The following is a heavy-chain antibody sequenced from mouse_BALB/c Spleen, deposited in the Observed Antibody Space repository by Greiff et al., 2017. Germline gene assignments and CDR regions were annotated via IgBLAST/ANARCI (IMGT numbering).Heavy chain of an antibody. J-gene: IGHJ4*01. CDR3: ARLYYRYDDAMDY. Sequence: QVQLKESGPGLVAPSQSLSITCTVSGFSLTSYGVHWVRQPPGKGLEWLGVIWAGGSTNYNSALMSRLSISKDNSKSQVFLKMNSLQTDDTAMYYCARLYYRYDDAMDYWGQGTSVTVSS. V-gene: IGHV2-9*02. D-gene: IGHD2-14*01. CDR1: GFSLTSYG. CDR2: IWAGGST.